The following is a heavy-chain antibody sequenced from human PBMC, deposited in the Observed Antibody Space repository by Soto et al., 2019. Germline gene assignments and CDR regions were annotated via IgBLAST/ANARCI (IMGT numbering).Heavy chain of an antibody. CDR2: ISYDGSKE. J-gene: IGHJ4*02. Sequence: GGSLILSCAASRFTLSPYGMHWVRQAPGKGLEWVAFISYDGSKEYYADAVKGRFTISRDNSKNTLYLQMNSLRVEETAIYYYARGGGGGLGESVSHNFDYWGQGTLVTVSS. CDR3: ARGGGGGLGESVSHNFDY. D-gene: IGHD3-10*01. CDR1: RFTLSPYG. V-gene: IGHV3-30*03.